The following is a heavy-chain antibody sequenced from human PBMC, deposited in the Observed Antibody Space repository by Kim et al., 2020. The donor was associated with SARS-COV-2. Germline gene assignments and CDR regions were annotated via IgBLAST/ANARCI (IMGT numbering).Heavy chain of an antibody. CDR2: IYYSGST. J-gene: IGHJ4*02. V-gene: IGHV4-39*01. CDR1: GGSISSSSYY. Sequence: SETLSLTCTVSGGSISSSSYYWGWIRQPPGKGLEWIGSIYYSGSTYYNPSLKSRVTISVDTSKNQFSLKLSSVTAADTAVYYCARHGGVGATPAFDYWGQGTLVTVSS. CDR3: ARHGGVGATPAFDY. D-gene: IGHD1-26*01.